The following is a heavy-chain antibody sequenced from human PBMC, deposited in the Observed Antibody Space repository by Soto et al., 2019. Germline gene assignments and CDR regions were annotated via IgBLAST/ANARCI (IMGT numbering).Heavy chain of an antibody. J-gene: IGHJ4*02. CDR2: INPNGGNT. Sequence: ASVKVSCKASGYSFTSYYMHWVRQAPGQGLEWMGMINPNGGNTNYAQKLQGRVTMTTDTSTSTGYMELRSLRSDDTAVYYCARGVDSGYDYIYWGQGTLVTVSS. CDR3: ARGVDSGYDYIY. D-gene: IGHD5-12*01. V-gene: IGHV1-46*01. CDR1: GYSFTSYY.